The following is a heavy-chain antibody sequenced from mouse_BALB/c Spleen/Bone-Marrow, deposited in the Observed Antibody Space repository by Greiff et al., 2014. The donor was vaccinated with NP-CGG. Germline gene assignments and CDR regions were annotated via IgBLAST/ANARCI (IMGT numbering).Heavy chain of an antibody. CDR1: GYTFTYYT. CDR3: VRENYDYDGDAMDY. V-gene: IGHV1-4*02. CDR2: INPSSGYT. Sequence: LQESAAELARPGASVKMSCKTSGYTFTYYTMHWVKQRPGQGLGWIGYINPSSGYTDYNQKFKDKTTLTTDKSSSTAYLQLSSLTSEDSAVYYCVRENYDYDGDAMDYWGQGTSVTVSS. D-gene: IGHD2-4*01. J-gene: IGHJ4*01.